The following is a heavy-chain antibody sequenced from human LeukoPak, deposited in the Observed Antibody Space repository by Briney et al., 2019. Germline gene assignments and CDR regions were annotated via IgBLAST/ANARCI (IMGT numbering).Heavy chain of an antibody. D-gene: IGHD2-15*01. J-gene: IGHJ4*02. CDR1: GFTFDDYA. Sequence: PGGSLRLSCAASGFTFDDYAMHWVRQAPGKGLEWVSAISGSGGSTYYADSVKGRFTISRDNSKNTLYLQMNSLRAEDTAVYYCAKDRISGGSCYSEYWGQGTLVTVSS. CDR3: AKDRISGGSCYSEY. V-gene: IGHV3-23*01. CDR2: ISGSGGST.